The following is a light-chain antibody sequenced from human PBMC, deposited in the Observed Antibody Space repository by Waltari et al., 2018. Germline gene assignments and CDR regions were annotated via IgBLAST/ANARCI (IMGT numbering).Light chain of an antibody. CDR3: QQYELWPLT. Sequence: EIVMTQSPATLSVSPGERATLSCWASQNVASKLAWFQQKPGQAPRLLIYGASTRATDVPDSVSGSGSGTDFTLTISSLQSEDSATYYCQQYELWPLTFGGGTKVEI. CDR2: GAS. V-gene: IGKV3-15*01. J-gene: IGKJ4*01. CDR1: QNVASK.